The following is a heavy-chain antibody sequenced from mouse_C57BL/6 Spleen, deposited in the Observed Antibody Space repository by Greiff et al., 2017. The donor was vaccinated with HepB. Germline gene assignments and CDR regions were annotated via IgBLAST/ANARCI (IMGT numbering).Heavy chain of an antibody. D-gene: IGHD2-12*01. V-gene: IGHV1-4*01. CDR2: INPSSGYT. J-gene: IGHJ3*01. CDR3: ARSRYDAIAY. CDR1: GYTFTSYT. Sequence: VQLQQSGAELARPGASVKMSCKASGYTFTSYTMHWVKQRPGQGLEWIGYINPSSGYTKYNQKFKDKATLTADKSSSTAYMQLSSLTSEDSAVYDCARSRYDAIAYWGQRTLVTVSA.